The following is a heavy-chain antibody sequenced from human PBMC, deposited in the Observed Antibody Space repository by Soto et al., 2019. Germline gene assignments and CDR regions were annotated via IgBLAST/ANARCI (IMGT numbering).Heavy chain of an antibody. D-gene: IGHD6-19*01. J-gene: IGHJ4*02. V-gene: IGHV3-33*01. CDR2: IWYDGSNK. CDR1: GVTFSSYG. Sequence: QVQLVESGGGVVQPGGSLRLSCAASGVTFSSYGMHWVRQAPGKGLEWVAVIWYDGSNKYYADSVKGRFTISRDNSQNTLYLQMNSLRDEDTAVYYCARDRYSSGWYDLDYWGQGTLVSVSS. CDR3: ARDRYSSGWYDLDY.